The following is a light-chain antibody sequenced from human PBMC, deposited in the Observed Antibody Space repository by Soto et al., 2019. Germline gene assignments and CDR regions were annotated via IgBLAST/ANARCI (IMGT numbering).Light chain of an antibody. CDR2: AAS. CDR3: QHSYSTPYT. CDR1: QSISSY. V-gene: IGKV1-39*01. Sequence: DIQMTQSPSSLSASVGDRVTITCRASQSISSYLNWYQQKPGKAPQLLIYAASSVQSGVPSRFSGSGSGTDFTLTISSLHPEDFATYDCQHSYSTPYTFVQGTKLEIK. J-gene: IGKJ2*01.